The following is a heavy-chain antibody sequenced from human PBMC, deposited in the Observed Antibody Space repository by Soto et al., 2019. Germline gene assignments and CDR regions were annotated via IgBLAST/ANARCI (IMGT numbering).Heavy chain of an antibody. Sequence: QVQLVQSGAEVKKPGSSVKVSCKASGGTFSRYAISWVRQAPGQGLEWLGGIIAIFGTANYAQKFQGRVTITADESTSTAYMELSSLTSEDTAVYYCARDIVFGGTYGMDVWGQGTTVTVSS. D-gene: IGHD3-16*01. CDR2: IIAIFGTA. J-gene: IGHJ6*02. CDR1: GGTFSRYA. CDR3: ARDIVFGGTYGMDV. V-gene: IGHV1-69*12.